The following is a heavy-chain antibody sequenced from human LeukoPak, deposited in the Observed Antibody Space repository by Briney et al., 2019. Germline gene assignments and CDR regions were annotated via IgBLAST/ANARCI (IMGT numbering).Heavy chain of an antibody. CDR1: GGFFSGYY. CDR3: ASKVGATLYWFDP. CDR2: INHSGST. Sequence: SETLSLTCAVYGGFFSGYYWSWIRQPPGKGLEWIGEINHSGSTNYNPSLKSRVTISVDTSKNQFSLKLSSVTAADTAVYYCASKVGATLYWFDPWGQGTLVTVSS. J-gene: IGHJ5*02. V-gene: IGHV4-34*01. D-gene: IGHD1-26*01.